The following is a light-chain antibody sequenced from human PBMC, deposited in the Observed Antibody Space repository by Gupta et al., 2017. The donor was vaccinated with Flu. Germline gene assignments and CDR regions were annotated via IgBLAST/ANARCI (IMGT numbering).Light chain of an antibody. CDR2: EVS. J-gene: IGLJ1*01. V-gene: IGLV2-14*01. Sequence: QPALTQPASLSGSPRPSITISCTGTSSDVGGYNYVSWYQQHPAKAPKLMIYEVSNRPAGVASRFSGSKSGNTASLTISGLQAEDEADYYCSSDTSSSTYVFGTGTKVTVL. CDR1: SSDVGGYNY. CDR3: SSDTSSSTYV.